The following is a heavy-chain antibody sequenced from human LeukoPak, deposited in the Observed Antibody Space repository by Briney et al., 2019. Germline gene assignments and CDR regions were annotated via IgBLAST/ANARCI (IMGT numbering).Heavy chain of an antibody. CDR3: GRATRKYYYDSSGYYSPHFDY. CDR1: GGSFSGYY. J-gene: IGHJ4*02. D-gene: IGHD3-22*01. Sequence: SETLSLTCAVYGGSFSGYYWSWIRQPPGKGLEWIGEINHSGSTNYNPSLKSRVTISVDTSKNQFSLKLSSVTAADTAVYYCGRATRKYYYDSSGYYSPHFDYWGQGTLVTVSS. V-gene: IGHV4-34*01. CDR2: INHSGST.